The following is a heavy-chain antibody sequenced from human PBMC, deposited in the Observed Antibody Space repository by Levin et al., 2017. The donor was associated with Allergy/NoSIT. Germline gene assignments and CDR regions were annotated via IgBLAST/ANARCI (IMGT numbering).Heavy chain of an antibody. J-gene: IGHJ3*02. V-gene: IGHV3-53*01. CDR2: LYGGGST. CDR3: ARDIVTLTTDAFDI. Sequence: GGSLRLSCAASGFTVSSNYMSWVRQAPGKGLEWVSVLYGGGSTYYADSVKGRFIISRDNSKNTLFLQMNSLRVEDTAVYYCARDIVTLTTDAFDIWGQGTMVTVSS. CDR1: GFTVSSNY. D-gene: IGHD4-11*01.